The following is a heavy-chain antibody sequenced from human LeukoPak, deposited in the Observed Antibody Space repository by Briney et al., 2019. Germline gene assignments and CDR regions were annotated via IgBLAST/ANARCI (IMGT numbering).Heavy chain of an antibody. V-gene: IGHV4-34*01. CDR2: IHHRGTT. Sequence: SETLSLTCAVYGGSFSGYYWGWIRLPPGKGLEWIGEIHHRGTTYYSPSLRSRVTISVDTSKNQFSRRLTSVTAADTAVYYCARVTYNGYQHFDYWGQGNLVTVS. CDR3: ARVTYNGYQHFDY. CDR1: GGSFSGYY. J-gene: IGHJ4*02. D-gene: IGHD3-10*01.